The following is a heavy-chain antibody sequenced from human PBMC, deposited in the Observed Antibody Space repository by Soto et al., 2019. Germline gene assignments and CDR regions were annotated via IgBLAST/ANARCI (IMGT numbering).Heavy chain of an antibody. V-gene: IGHV3-53*01. CDR3: ARDHSRFGWFDS. CDR1: GFTVSSNY. CDR2: IYSGGST. J-gene: IGHJ5*01. Sequence: PXGSLRLTCAASGFTVSSNYMSWVRQAPGKGLEWVSVIYSGGSTYYADSVKGRFTISRYNSKNTLYLQMNSLRAEDTAVYYCARDHSRFGWFDSWGQGTLVTVSS. D-gene: IGHD3-3*02.